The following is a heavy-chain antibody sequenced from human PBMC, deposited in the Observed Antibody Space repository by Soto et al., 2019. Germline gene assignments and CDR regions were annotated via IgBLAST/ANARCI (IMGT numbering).Heavy chain of an antibody. J-gene: IGHJ4*02. CDR3: ANSPPAMLSPIF. D-gene: IGHD2-2*01. CDR2: ISYSGST. CDR1: GGSITSYS. Sequence: QVQLQESGPGLVKPSETLSLTCTVSGGSITSYSWNWIRQSPGKGLEWIGYISYSGSTNYNPSLKSRVTISVDTSKNQFSLKLSSVTAADTAVYYCANSPPAMLSPIFWGQGTLVTVSS. V-gene: IGHV4-59*01.